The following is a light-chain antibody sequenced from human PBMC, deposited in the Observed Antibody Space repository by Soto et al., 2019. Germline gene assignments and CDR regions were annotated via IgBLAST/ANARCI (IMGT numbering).Light chain of an antibody. CDR2: AAS. CDR3: RQLNSYVYT. CDR1: QGISSY. J-gene: IGKJ2*01. V-gene: IGKV1-9*01. Sequence: IQLTQSPSSLSASVGDRVTITCRASQGISSYLAWYQQKPGKAPKLLIYAASTLQSGVPSRFSGSGSGTYVTLTISSRQPEDFATYYWRQLNSYVYTFGQGTKLQLK.